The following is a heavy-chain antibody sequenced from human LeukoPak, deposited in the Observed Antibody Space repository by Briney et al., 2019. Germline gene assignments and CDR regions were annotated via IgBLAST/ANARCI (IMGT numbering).Heavy chain of an antibody. CDR3: ARGGHSSSWYYTPDHDY. V-gene: IGHV4-59*11. CDR2: IYNSGFT. Sequence: SETLSLTCDLSADSNSYHYRSWIRQSPGKGLEWIGFIYNSGFTNYNPSLKSRVIISQDTSKTHFTLRLTSVTAADTGVYFCARGGHSSSWYYTPDHDYWGQGTLVTVSS. D-gene: IGHD6-13*01. J-gene: IGHJ4*02. CDR1: ADSNSYHY.